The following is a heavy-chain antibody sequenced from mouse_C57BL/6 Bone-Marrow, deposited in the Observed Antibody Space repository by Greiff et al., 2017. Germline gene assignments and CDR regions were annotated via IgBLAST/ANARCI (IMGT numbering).Heavy chain of an antibody. Sequence: EVQLQESGPELVKPGASVKMSCKASGYTFTDYNMHWVKQSHGKSLEWIGYINPNNGGTSYNQKFKGKATLTVNKSSSTAYMELRSLTSEDAAVYYCVPAYWPFAYWGQGTLVTVSA. CDR2: INPNNGGT. V-gene: IGHV1-22*01. J-gene: IGHJ3*01. D-gene: IGHD2-10*01. CDR1: GYTFTDYN. CDR3: VPAYWPFAY.